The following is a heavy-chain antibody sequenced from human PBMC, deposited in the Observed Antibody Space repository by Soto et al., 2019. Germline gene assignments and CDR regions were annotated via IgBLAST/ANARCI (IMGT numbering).Heavy chain of an antibody. CDR1: GFTFSSYA. Sequence: GGSLRLSCAASGFTFSSYAMSWVRQAPGKGLEWVSAISGSGGSTYYADSVKGRFTISRDNSKNTLYLQMNSLRAEDTAVYYCAKGPRITIFGVAPPYYYMDVWGKGTTVTVSS. CDR2: ISGSGGST. V-gene: IGHV3-23*01. CDR3: AKGPRITIFGVAPPYYYMDV. J-gene: IGHJ6*03. D-gene: IGHD3-3*01.